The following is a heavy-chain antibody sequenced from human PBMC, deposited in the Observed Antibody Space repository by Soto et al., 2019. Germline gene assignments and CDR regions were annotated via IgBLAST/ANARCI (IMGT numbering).Heavy chain of an antibody. CDR1: GFTFGNFW. CDR2: INSDGST. V-gene: IGHV3-74*01. CDR3: ARGLYREYGHDS. Sequence: GGSLRLSCAASGFTFGNFWMHWVRQAPGKGLVWVSRINSDGSTSYADFVKGRLTISRDNAKNTVYLQMNSLRAEDTAVYYCARGLYREYGHDSSGQAALVTVSS. D-gene: IGHD3-10*01. J-gene: IGHJ5*01.